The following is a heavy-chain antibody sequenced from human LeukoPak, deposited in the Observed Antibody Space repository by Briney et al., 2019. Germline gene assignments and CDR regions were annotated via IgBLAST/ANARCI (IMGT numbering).Heavy chain of an antibody. Sequence: PGGSLRLSCAASGFTFSSYAMHWVRQAPGKGLEWVAVISYDGSNKYYADSVKGRFTISRDNSKNTLYLQMNSLRAEDTAVYYCARDSAAVAGTGSAFDIWGQGTMVTVSS. CDR3: ARDSAAVAGTGSAFDI. CDR1: GFTFSSYA. J-gene: IGHJ3*02. CDR2: ISYDGSNK. D-gene: IGHD6-19*01. V-gene: IGHV3-30*04.